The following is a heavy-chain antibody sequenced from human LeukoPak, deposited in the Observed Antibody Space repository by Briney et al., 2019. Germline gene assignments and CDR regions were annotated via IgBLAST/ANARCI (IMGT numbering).Heavy chain of an antibody. CDR1: GFTFSSYG. J-gene: IGHJ4*02. CDR3: ARDLRGYQDY. Sequence: PGRPLRLSCAASGFTFSSYGMHWVRQAPGKGLEWVAFIWYDESKNSHADSVKGRFTISRDNAKNSLYLQMNSLRAEDTAVYFCARDLRGYQDYWGQGTLVTVSS. V-gene: IGHV3-33*01. CDR2: IWYDESKN. D-gene: IGHD2-2*01.